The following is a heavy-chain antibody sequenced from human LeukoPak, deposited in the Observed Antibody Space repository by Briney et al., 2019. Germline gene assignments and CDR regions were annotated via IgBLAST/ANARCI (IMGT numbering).Heavy chain of an antibody. CDR2: ISYDGSNK. J-gene: IGHJ4*02. V-gene: IGHV3-30*18. Sequence: PGRSLRLSCAASGFTFSSYGMHWVRQAPGKGLEWVAVISYDGSNKYYADSVKGRFTISRDNSKNTLYLQMNSLRAEDTAVYYCAKDSERIAVAGSPFDYWGQGTLVTVSS. CDR1: GFTFSSYG. D-gene: IGHD6-19*01. CDR3: AKDSERIAVAGSPFDY.